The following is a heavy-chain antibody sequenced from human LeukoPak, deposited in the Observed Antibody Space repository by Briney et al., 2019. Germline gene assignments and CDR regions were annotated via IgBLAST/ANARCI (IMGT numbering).Heavy chain of an antibody. CDR3: ATGLGTTMIVGRRGYWYYGMDV. Sequence: ASVKVSCKVSGYTLTELSMHWVRQAPGKGLEWMGGFDPEDDETIYAQKFQGRVIMTEDTSTDTAYMELSSLRSEDTAVYYCATGLGTTMIVGRRGYWYYGMDVWGQGTTVTVSS. D-gene: IGHD3-22*01. CDR1: GYTLTELS. CDR2: FDPEDDET. J-gene: IGHJ6*02. V-gene: IGHV1-24*01.